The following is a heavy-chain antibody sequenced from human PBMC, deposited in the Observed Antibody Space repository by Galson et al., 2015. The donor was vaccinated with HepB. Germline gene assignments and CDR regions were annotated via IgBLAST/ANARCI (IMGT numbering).Heavy chain of an antibody. CDR2: INYSGTT. Sequence: ETLSLTCTVSGGSISSGSSYYWGWIRQPPGEGLEWIGSINYSGTTYYNPSLKSLVTVSADTSKNQFSLKVTSVAAADTAVYFCARHPGMEYWGQGTLVTVSS. J-gene: IGHJ4*02. CDR3: ARHPGMEY. CDR1: GGSISSGSSYY. D-gene: IGHD3-3*01. V-gene: IGHV4-39*01.